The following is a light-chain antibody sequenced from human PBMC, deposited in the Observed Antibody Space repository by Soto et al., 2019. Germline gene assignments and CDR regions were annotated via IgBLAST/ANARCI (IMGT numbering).Light chain of an antibody. V-gene: IGKV3-15*01. CDR3: QQYNNWLPAIT. Sequence: EIVMTQSPATLSVSPGERATLSCRASQSVSRNLAWYQQKPGQAPRLLIYGASTRATGIPARFSGSGSGTEFTLTISSLQSEDFAVYYCQQYNNWLPAITFGQGTRLDIK. J-gene: IGKJ5*01. CDR2: GAS. CDR1: QSVSRN.